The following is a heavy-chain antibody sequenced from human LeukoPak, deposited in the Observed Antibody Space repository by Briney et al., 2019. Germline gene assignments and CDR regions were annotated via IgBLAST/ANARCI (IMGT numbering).Heavy chain of an antibody. Sequence: GGSLRLSCAASGFTFSSYGMHWVRQAPGKGLEWVAVIPYDGSNKYYVDSVKGRFTISRDNSKNTLYLQMNSLRAEDTAVYYCAKDSTQHRTYYFDYWGQGTLVTVSS. D-gene: IGHD6-13*01. CDR1: GFTFSSYG. CDR3: AKDSTQHRTYYFDY. J-gene: IGHJ4*02. CDR2: IPYDGSNK. V-gene: IGHV3-30*18.